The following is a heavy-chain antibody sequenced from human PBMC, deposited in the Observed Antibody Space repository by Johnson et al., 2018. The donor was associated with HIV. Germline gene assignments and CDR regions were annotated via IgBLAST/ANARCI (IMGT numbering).Heavy chain of an antibody. J-gene: IGHJ3*02. CDR1: GFTVSSNY. CDR2: ISYDGSNK. D-gene: IGHD1-26*01. V-gene: IGHV3-30*18. Sequence: QVQLVESGGGLIQPGGSLRLSCAASGFTVSSNYMSWVRQAPGKGLEWVSVISYDGSNKYYADSVEGRFTISRVNSKNTLYLQMNSLTPEDTAVYYCAKEGGIRRVAWELRAYSFDIWGQGTMVTVSS. CDR3: AKEGGIRRVAWELRAYSFDI.